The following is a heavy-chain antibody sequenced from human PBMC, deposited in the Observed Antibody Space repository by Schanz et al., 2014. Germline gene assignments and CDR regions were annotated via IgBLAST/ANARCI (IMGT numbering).Heavy chain of an antibody. V-gene: IGHV4-59*01. J-gene: IGHJ4*02. D-gene: IGHD6-13*01. CDR2: IIYSGTT. CDR3: ARFRGSSWFDY. CDR1: GGSISGYY. Sequence: QVPLQESGPGLVKPSETLSLTCSVSGGSISGYYWGWIRQPPGKGLEWIGYIIYSGTTNYNPSLKSRVTISVDTSKNQFSLKLSSVTAVDTAVYYCARFRGSSWFDYWGQGTLVTVSS.